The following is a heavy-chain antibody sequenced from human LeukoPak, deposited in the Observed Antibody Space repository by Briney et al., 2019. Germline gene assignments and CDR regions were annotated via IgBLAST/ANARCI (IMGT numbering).Heavy chain of an antibody. J-gene: IGHJ5*02. CDR2: IIPIFGTA. V-gene: IGHV1-69*01. D-gene: IGHD5-12*01. CDR3: ASAPRWLPNWFDP. CDR1: GGTFSSYA. Sequence: GSSVKVSCKASGGTFSSYASSWVRQAPGQGLGWMGGIIPIFGTANYAQKFQGRVTITADESTSTAYMELSSLRSEDTAVYYCASAPRWLPNWFDPWGQGTLVTVSS.